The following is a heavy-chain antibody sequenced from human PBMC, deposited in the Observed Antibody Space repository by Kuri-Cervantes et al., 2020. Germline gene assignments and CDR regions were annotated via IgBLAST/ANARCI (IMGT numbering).Heavy chain of an antibody. CDR3: ARARVMNNNWFDP. Sequence: ASVKVSCKASGYTFTSYAMHWVRQAPGQRLEWMGWINAGNGNTKYSQKFQGRVTMTEDTSTDTAYMELSSLRSEDTAVYYCARARVMNNNWFDPWGQGTLVTVSS. J-gene: IGHJ5*02. CDR2: INAGNGNT. CDR1: GYTFTSYA. D-gene: IGHD2-8*01. V-gene: IGHV1-3*01.